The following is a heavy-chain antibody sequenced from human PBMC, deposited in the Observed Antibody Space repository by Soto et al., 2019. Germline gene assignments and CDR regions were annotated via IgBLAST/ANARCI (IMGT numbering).Heavy chain of an antibody. J-gene: IGHJ4*02. Sequence: QLRLQESGPGLVKPSETLSLTCTVSGGSISSSSYYWGWIRQPPGKGLEWIGSIYYSGSTYYNPSLKSRVTISVDTSKNQFSLKLSSVTAADTAVYYCARGRRYSSSWYSDYWGQGTLVTVSS. CDR3: ARGRRYSSSWYSDY. CDR2: IYYSGST. CDR1: GGSISSSSYY. D-gene: IGHD6-13*01. V-gene: IGHV4-39*01.